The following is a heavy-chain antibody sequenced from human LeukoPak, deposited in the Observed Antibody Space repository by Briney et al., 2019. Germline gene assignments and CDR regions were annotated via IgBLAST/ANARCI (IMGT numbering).Heavy chain of an antibody. CDR1: GFTFSSYG. D-gene: IGHD2-15*01. Sequence: GGSLRLSCAASGFTFSSYGMRWVRQAPGKGLEGVSAISGSGGSTYYADSVKGRFTISRDNSKNTLYLQMNSLRAEDTAVCYCAKDEYCSGGSCGNYYYMDVWGKGTTVTISS. V-gene: IGHV3-23*01. CDR2: ISGSGGST. J-gene: IGHJ6*03. CDR3: AKDEYCSGGSCGNYYYMDV.